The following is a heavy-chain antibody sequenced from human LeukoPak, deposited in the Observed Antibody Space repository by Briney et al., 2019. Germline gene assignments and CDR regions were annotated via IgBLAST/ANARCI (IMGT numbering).Heavy chain of an antibody. D-gene: IGHD1-26*01. CDR3: ARLGATTMDY. Sequence: ASVKVSCKGSGYTFTAYYVHWVRQAPGQGLEWMGWINPNSGGTNYAQKFQGRVTMTRDTSISTAYMELSRLRSDDTAVYYCARLGATTMDYWGQGTLVTVSS. J-gene: IGHJ4*02. CDR2: INPNSGGT. CDR1: GYTFTAYY. V-gene: IGHV1-2*02.